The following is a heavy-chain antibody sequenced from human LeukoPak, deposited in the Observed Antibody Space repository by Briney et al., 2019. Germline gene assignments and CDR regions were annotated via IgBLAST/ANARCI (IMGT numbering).Heavy chain of an antibody. D-gene: IGHD5-24*01. V-gene: IGHV4-59*01. CDR2: IYYSGSI. CDR3: ARHEGWLQSDYYYGMDV. J-gene: IGHJ6*02. Sequence: SETLSLTCTVSGGSISSYYWNWIRQPPGKGLEWIGYIYYSGSINYNPSLRSRVTISVDTSKNQFSLKLSSVTAADTAVYYCARHEGWLQSDYYYGMDVWGQGTTVTVSS. CDR1: GGSISSYY.